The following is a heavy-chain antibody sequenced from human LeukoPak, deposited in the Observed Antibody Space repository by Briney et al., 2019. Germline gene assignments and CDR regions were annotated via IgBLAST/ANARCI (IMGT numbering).Heavy chain of an antibody. J-gene: IGHJ6*02. CDR1: GGSFSGYY. D-gene: IGHD3-3*01. CDR3: ARVTIFGVALFSGMDV. CDR2: INHSGST. V-gene: IGHV4-34*01. Sequence: PSETLSLTCAVYGGSFSGYYWSWIRQPPGKGLEWIGEINHSGSTNYNPSLKSRVTISVDTSKNQFSLKLSSVTAADTAVYYCARVTIFGVALFSGMDVWGQGTTVTVSS.